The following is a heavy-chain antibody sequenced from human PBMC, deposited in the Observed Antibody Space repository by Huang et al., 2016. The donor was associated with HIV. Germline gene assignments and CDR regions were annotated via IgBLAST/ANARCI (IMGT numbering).Heavy chain of an antibody. CDR3: AKVRGDSSGWFIG. D-gene: IGHD6-19*01. CDR1: GLNFNNYA. Sequence: EVELLESGGGFVQPGGSLRLSCAASGLNFNNYAMRWVRQAPGKGLEWVSGISGSGERTYYAGAVKGRFTISRDNSKKTLYLQMNSLRAGDTAVYYCAKVRGDSSGWFIGWGQGTLVTVSS. J-gene: IGHJ4*02. CDR2: ISGSGERT. V-gene: IGHV3-23*01.